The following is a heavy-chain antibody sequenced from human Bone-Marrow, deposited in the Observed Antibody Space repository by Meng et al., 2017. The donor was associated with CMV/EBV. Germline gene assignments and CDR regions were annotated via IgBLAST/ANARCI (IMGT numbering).Heavy chain of an antibody. V-gene: IGHV1-8*02. CDR1: GYTFTSYG. D-gene: IGHD2-2*01. J-gene: IGHJ5*02. CDR2: MNPNSGNT. Sequence: ASVKVSCKASGYTFTSYGISWVRQAPGQGLEWMGWMNPNSGNTGYAQKFQGRVTMTRNTSISTAYMELSSLRSEDTAVYYCATLEAISAAPRGGWFDPWGQGTLVTVSS. CDR3: ATLEAISAAPRGGWFDP.